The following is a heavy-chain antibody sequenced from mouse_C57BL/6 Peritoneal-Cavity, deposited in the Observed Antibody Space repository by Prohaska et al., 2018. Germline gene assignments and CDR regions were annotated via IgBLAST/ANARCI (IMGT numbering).Heavy chain of an antibody. Sequence: QVQLQQPGAELVRPGTSVKLSCKASGYTFTSYWMHWVKQRPGQGLEWIGVIDPSDSYTNYNQKFKGKATLTVDTSSSTAYMQLSSLTSEDSAVYYCARDYGSSSSYAMDYWGQGTSVTVSS. CDR1: GYTFTSYW. CDR3: ARDYGSSSSYAMDY. D-gene: IGHD1-1*01. J-gene: IGHJ4*01. V-gene: IGHV1-59*01. CDR2: IDPSDSYT.